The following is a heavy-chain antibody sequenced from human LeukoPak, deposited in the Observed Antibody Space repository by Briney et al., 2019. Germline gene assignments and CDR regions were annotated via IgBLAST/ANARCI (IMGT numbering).Heavy chain of an antibody. CDR1: GFIFSSYA. CDR3: AKGELRFDP. Sequence: GGSLRLSCAASGFIFSSYAMTWVRQAPGKGLEWVSGISGSGGSTYYAESVKGRFTISRDNSKSTLYLQMNNLRAEGTAIYYCAKGELRFDPWGQGTLVTVSS. V-gene: IGHV3-23*01. CDR2: ISGSGGST. J-gene: IGHJ5*02. D-gene: IGHD3-10*01.